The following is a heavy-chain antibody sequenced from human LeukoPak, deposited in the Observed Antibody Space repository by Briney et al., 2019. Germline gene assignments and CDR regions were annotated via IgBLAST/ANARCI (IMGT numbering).Heavy chain of an antibody. CDR1: GDSFSGYY. CDR3: ARRVSYYYFYMDA. CDR2: INDSGST. J-gene: IGHJ6*03. Sequence: SETLSLTCGVSGDSFSGYYWSWIRQSPGKGLEWMAEINDSGSTNFNPSLKSRLRISLDASKNQFSLTLSSVTAADTAVYYCARRVSYYYFYMDAWGNGTTVTVSS. V-gene: IGHV4-34*01.